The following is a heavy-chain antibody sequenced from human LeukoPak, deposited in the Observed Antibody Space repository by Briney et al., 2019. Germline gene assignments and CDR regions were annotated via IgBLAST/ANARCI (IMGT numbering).Heavy chain of an antibody. Sequence: GASVKVSCKASGYTFASYGISWVRQAPGQGLEWMGWISGYNGNTHYEQKLQGRVTMATDTSTSTAYMELRSLRSDDTAVYYCARMDIVATMGFDYWGQGTLVTVSS. D-gene: IGHD5-12*01. CDR2: ISGYNGNT. J-gene: IGHJ4*02. CDR3: ARMDIVATMGFDY. V-gene: IGHV1-18*01. CDR1: GYTFASYG.